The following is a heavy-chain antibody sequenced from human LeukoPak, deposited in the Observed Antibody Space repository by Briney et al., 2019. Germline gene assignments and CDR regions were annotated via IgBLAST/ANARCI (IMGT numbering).Heavy chain of an antibody. CDR2: IYYSGST. CDR1: GGSINSYY. Sequence: SETLSLTCTVSGGSINSYYWSWIRQPPGKGLEWIAYIYYSGSTSYNPSLKSRVTISVDTSKNQFSLKLNSVTAADTAMYYCAGLFHPALSGNYPFDYWGQGTLVTVSS. CDR3: AGLFHPALSGNYPFDY. D-gene: IGHD1-26*01. J-gene: IGHJ4*02. V-gene: IGHV4-59*01.